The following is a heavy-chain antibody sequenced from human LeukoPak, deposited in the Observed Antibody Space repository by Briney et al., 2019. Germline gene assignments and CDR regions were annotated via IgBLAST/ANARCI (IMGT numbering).Heavy chain of an antibody. J-gene: IGHJ6*03. CDR1: GFTFSNYA. CDR3: AKDLRSGWYDYYFYYIDV. D-gene: IGHD6-19*01. V-gene: IGHV3-23*01. CDR2: VPGSGPNT. Sequence: PGGSLRLSCAASGFTFSNYAMSWIRQTPGKRLGWVSTVPGSGPNTYYADSEKGRFTISRDNSQNTLYLQMYRLRAEDTAVYYCAKDLRSGWYDYYFYYIDVWGKGTTVTVSS.